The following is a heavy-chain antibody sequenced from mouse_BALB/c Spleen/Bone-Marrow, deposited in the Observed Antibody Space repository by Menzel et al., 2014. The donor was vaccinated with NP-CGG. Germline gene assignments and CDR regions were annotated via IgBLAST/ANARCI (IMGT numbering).Heavy chain of an antibody. CDR2: INPDSSTI. D-gene: IGHD2-3*01. Sequence: EVQLQQSGGGLVQPGGSLKFSCAASGFDFSRYWMSWVRQAPGKGLEWIGEINPDSSTINYTPSLKDKFIITRDNAKNTLYLQMNKVRSEDTAVYYCARLGYYGYFDYWGQGTTLTDSS. J-gene: IGHJ2*01. CDR3: ARLGYYGYFDY. V-gene: IGHV4-1*02. CDR1: GFDFSRYW.